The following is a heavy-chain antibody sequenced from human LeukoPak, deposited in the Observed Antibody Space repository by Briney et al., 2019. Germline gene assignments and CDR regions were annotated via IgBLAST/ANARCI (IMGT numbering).Heavy chain of an antibody. CDR1: GYTFTGYY. CDR2: INPNSGGT. V-gene: IGHV1-2*02. Sequence: ASVKVSCKASGYTFTGYYMHWVRQAPGQGLEWMGWINPNSGGTNYAQKFQGRVTMTRDTSISTAYMELSRLRSDETAVYYCAREISITMIVVVNYFDYWGQGTLVTVSS. CDR3: AREISITMIVVVNYFDY. D-gene: IGHD3-22*01. J-gene: IGHJ4*02.